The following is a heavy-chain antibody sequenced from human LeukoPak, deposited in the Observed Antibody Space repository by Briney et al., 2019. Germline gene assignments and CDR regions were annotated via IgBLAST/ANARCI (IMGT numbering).Heavy chain of an antibody. CDR3: ARGSRVAGTISPFDY. Sequence: SVKVSCKASGGTFSSYAISWLRQAPGQGLEWMGGIIPIFGTANYAQKFQGRVTITADDSTSTAYMELSSLRSEDTAVYYCARGSRVAGTISPFDYWGQGTLVTVSS. J-gene: IGHJ4*02. V-gene: IGHV1-69*13. CDR1: GGTFSSYA. D-gene: IGHD6-19*01. CDR2: IIPIFGTA.